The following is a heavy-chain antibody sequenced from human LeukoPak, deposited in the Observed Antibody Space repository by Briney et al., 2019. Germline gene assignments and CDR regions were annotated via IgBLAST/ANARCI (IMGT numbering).Heavy chain of an antibody. CDR1: GGSISSYY. D-gene: IGHD5-18*01. CDR3: ARDGYSYGYYFDY. V-gene: IGHV4-39*07. Sequence: PSETLSLTCTVSGGSISSYYWGWIRQPPGKGLEWIGSIYYSGSTYCNPSLKSRVTISIDTSKNQFSLKLSSVTAADTAVYYCARDGYSYGYYFDYWGQGTLVTVSS. J-gene: IGHJ4*02. CDR2: IYYSGST.